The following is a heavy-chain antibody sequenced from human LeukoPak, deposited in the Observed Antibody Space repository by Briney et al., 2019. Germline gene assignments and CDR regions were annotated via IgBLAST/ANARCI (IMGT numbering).Heavy chain of an antibody. Sequence: SETLSLTCSFSGYSISSGYYWGWIRQPPGQGLEWIGNIYHSGSTYYNPSLKSRVTISVDTSKNQFSLKLSYVTAADTAVYYCAGDFWSGYYFRDWGQGTVVTVSS. CDR1: GYSISSGYY. V-gene: IGHV4-38-2*02. J-gene: IGHJ4*02. CDR3: AGDFWSGYYFRD. D-gene: IGHD3-3*01. CDR2: IYHSGST.